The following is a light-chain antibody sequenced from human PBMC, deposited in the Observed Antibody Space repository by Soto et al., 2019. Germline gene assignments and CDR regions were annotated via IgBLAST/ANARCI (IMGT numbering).Light chain of an antibody. CDR2: GAS. CDR3: QQAGT. J-gene: IGKJ3*01. CDR1: QSVSSN. V-gene: IGKV3-15*01. Sequence: ERVMTQSPATLSVSPGERATLSCRASQSVSSNLAWYQQKPGQAPRLLIYGASTRATGIPARFSGSGSGTEFTLTISSLQSEDFAVYYCQQAGTLGPGTKVDIK.